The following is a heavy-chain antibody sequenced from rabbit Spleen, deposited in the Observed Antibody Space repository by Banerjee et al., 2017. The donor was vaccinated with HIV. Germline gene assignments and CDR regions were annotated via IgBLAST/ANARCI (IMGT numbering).Heavy chain of an antibody. Sequence: QSLEESGGGLVKPGASLTLTCTASGFSFSSSYYMCWVRQAPGKGLEWIACIYAGSSGYTYYASWAKGRFTISKTSSTTLTLQLTSLTAADTATYFCARDTGSSFSTYGMDLWGPGTLVTVS. CDR1: GFSFSSSYY. J-gene: IGHJ6*01. D-gene: IGHD8-1*01. V-gene: IGHV1S40*01. CDR3: ARDTGSSFSTYGMDL. CDR2: IYAGSSGYT.